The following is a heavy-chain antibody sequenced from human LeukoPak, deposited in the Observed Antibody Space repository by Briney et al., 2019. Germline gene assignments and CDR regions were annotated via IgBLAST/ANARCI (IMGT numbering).Heavy chain of an antibody. V-gene: IGHV1-8*03. Sequence: ASVKVSCKASGYTFTSYDINWVRQATGQGLEWMGWINPNSGNTGYAQKFQGRVTITRNTSISTAYMELSRLRSDDTAVYYCARIRYGEYEVGYFQHWGQGTLVTVTS. J-gene: IGHJ1*01. D-gene: IGHD4-17*01. CDR3: ARIRYGEYEVGYFQH. CDR2: INPNSGNT. CDR1: GYTFTSYD.